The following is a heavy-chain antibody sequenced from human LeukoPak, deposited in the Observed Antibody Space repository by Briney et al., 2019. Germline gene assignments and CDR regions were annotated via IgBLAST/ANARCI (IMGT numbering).Heavy chain of an antibody. Sequence: PGGSLRLSCAASGFTVNSYAMSWVRQAPGKGLEWVSAISGSDGSTYYAGSVKGRFTISRDNSKNTLYMQRNSLRAEDTAVYYCALITMVRGVIKTVDYWGQGTLVTVSS. CDR2: ISGSDGST. V-gene: IGHV3-23*01. CDR3: ALITMVRGVIKTVDY. J-gene: IGHJ4*02. CDR1: GFTVNSYA. D-gene: IGHD3-10*01.